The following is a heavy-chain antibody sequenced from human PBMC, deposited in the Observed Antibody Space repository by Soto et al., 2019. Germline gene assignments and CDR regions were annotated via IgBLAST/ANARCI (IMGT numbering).Heavy chain of an antibody. J-gene: IGHJ6*01. V-gene: IGHV5-51*01. CDR2: IYPGDSDT. CDR1: GYSFTSYW. D-gene: IGHD6-13*01. Sequence: GESLKISCKGSGYSFTSYWIGWVRQMPGKGLEWMGIIYPGDSDTRYSPSFQGQVTISADKSISTAYLQWSSLKAPDTAICYSARTSSAGKYHYLLDVSGQGTTDIVSS. CDR3: ARTSSAGKYHYLLDV.